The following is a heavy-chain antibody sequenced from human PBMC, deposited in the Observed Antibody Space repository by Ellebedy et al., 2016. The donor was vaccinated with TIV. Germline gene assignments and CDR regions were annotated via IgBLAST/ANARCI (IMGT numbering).Heavy chain of an antibody. CDR3: ARDTYFGQDDYISN. CDR2: VYYTGTT. D-gene: IGHD5-24*01. Sequence: MPGGSLRLSCNVSGGSITSYFWTWIRQTPGKGLEWIGYVYYTGTTDYNPSLSSRVTISIGTSKSQFSLRLNSVTAADTAVYYCARDTYFGQDDYISNWGQGTLVTVSS. J-gene: IGHJ4*02. V-gene: IGHV4-59*12. CDR1: GGSITSYF.